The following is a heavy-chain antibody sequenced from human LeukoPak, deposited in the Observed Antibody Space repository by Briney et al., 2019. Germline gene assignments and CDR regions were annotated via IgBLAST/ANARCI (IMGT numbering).Heavy chain of an antibody. D-gene: IGHD2-21*01. J-gene: IGHJ3*02. CDR1: DFSISSDYL. CDR2: IYHSGST. CDR3: ARSYWGIRRAVHGVDI. Sequence: SETLTLTCAVSDFSISSDYLWGWIRQPPGKGLEWIGNIYHSGSTYYNPSLKSRVTISVDTSKNQFSLNLSSVTAADTAVYYCARSYWGIRRAVHGVDIWGQGTMVTVSS. V-gene: IGHV4-38-2*01.